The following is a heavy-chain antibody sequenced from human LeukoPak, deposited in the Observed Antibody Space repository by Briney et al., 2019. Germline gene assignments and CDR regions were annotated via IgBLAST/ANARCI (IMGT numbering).Heavy chain of an antibody. J-gene: IGHJ4*02. CDR3: AKDLPAEIAAADY. V-gene: IGHV3-30*18. Sequence: GGSLRLSCAASGFTFNNYGMHWVRQAPGKGLEWVTLISSDGIIKYYADSVKGRFTISRDNSKNTLYLQMNSLRAEDTAVYYCAKDLPAEIAAADYWGQGTLVTVSS. D-gene: IGHD6-25*01. CDR1: GFTFNNYG. CDR2: ISSDGIIK.